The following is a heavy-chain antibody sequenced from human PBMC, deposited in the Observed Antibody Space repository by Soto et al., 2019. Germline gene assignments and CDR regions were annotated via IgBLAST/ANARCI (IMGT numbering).Heavy chain of an antibody. CDR2: IYYSGST. Sequence: ASETLSLTCTVSGGSISSYYCSWIRQPPGKGLEWIGYIYYSGSTNYNPSLKSRVTISVDTSISTAYMELSSLRSEDTAVYYCARGGGLRFLEWPLGYYYYYMDVWGKGTTVTVSS. J-gene: IGHJ6*03. CDR3: ARGGGLRFLEWPLGYYYYYMDV. CDR1: GGSISSYY. V-gene: IGHV4-59*01. D-gene: IGHD3-3*01.